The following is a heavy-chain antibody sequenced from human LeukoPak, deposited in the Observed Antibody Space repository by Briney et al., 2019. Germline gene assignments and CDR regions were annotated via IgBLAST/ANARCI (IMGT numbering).Heavy chain of an antibody. V-gene: IGHV3-7*01. CDR2: IKQDGSEK. J-gene: IGHJ4*02. Sequence: GGSLRLSCAASGFTFSSYWMSWVRQAPGKGLEWVANIKQDGSEKYYVDSVKGRFTISRDNAKNSLYLQMNSLRAEDTAVYYCARVGGKGIQLPAAPFDYWGQGTLVTVSS. CDR3: ARVGGKGIQLPAAPFDY. D-gene: IGHD2-2*01. CDR1: GFTFSSYW.